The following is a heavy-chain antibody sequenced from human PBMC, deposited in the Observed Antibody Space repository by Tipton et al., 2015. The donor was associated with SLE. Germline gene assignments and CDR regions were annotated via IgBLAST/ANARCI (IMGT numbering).Heavy chain of an antibody. CDR3: ARDRAVGGPDAFEI. D-gene: IGHD6-19*01. CDR2: IKPDGRTI. CDR1: GFTLNNDW. Sequence: SLRLSCAASGFTLNNDWMHWVRQAPGKGLVWVSRIKPDGRTINYADVVKGRFTISRDSAENTLYLQMNSLRAKDTAVYYCARDRAVGGPDAFEIWGQGTMVTVSS. J-gene: IGHJ3*02. V-gene: IGHV3-74*01.